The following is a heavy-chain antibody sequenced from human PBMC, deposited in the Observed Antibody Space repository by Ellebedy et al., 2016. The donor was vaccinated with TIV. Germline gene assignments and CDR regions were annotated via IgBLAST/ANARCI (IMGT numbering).Heavy chain of an antibody. CDR3: AKARLQWLSFDAFDV. CDR2: ITWNSGSI. V-gene: IGHV3-9*01. J-gene: IGHJ3*01. CDR1: RVTFDQFA. D-gene: IGHD6-19*01. Sequence: GGSLRLSCAASRVTFDQFAMHWGRQAPGKGLEWVSGITWNSGSIAYEASVKGRFTISRDNAKNSLYLQMNSLRAEDTALYYCAKARLQWLSFDAFDVWGQGTMLTVSS.